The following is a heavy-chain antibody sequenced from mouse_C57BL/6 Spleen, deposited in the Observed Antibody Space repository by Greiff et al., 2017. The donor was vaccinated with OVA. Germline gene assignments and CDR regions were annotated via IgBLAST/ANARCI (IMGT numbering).Heavy chain of an antibody. CDR1: GYTFTSYW. CDR3: ARGIITTVVDYYFDY. J-gene: IGHJ2*01. D-gene: IGHD1-1*01. CDR2: IDPNSGGT. Sequence: QVQLKQPGAELVKPGASVKLSCKASGYTFTSYWMHWVKQRPGRGLEWIGRIDPNSGGTKYNEKFKSKATLTVDKPSSTAYMQLSSLTSEDSAVYYCARGIITTVVDYYFDYWGQGTTLTVSS. V-gene: IGHV1-72*01.